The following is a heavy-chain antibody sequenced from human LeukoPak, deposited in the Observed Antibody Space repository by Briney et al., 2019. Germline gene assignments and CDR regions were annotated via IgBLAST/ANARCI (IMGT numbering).Heavy chain of an antibody. J-gene: IGHJ4*02. D-gene: IGHD3-10*01. Sequence: PGGSLRLSCSASGFTFTTYAMSWVRQAPGKGLEWVSAISGSGSSTYYADSVKGRFTISRDNSKNTLYLQMNSLRAEDTAVYYCAKSHGGYGSGSLDYWGQGTLVTVSS. CDR1: GFTFTTYA. V-gene: IGHV3-23*01. CDR3: AKSHGGYGSGSLDY. CDR2: ISGSGSST.